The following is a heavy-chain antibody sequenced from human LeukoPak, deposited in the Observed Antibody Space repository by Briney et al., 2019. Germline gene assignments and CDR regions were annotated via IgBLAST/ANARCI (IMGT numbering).Heavy chain of an antibody. CDR3: ARLARLQTFDP. V-gene: IGHV4-31*03. J-gene: IGHJ5*02. D-gene: IGHD5-24*01. CDR1: GGSISSGGNY. Sequence: SQTLSLTCTVSGGSISSGGNYWSWIRQHPGKGLEWIGYIYYSGSTYYNPSLKSRVTISVDTSKNQFSLKLSSVTAADTAVYYCARLARLQTFDPWGQGTLVTVSS. CDR2: IYYSGST.